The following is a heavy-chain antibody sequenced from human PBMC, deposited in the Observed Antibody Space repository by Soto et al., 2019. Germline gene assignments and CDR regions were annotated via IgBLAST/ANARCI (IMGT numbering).Heavy chain of an antibody. CDR1: GFTFSNAW. CDR2: IKSKTDGGTT. CDR3: TTKDWGYYYYGMDV. V-gene: IGHV3-15*07. Sequence: EVQLVESGGGLVKPGGSLRLSCAASGFTFSNAWMNWVRQAPGKGLECVGRIKSKTDGGTTDYAAPVKGRFTISRDDSKNTLYLQMNSMKTEDTAVYYCTTKDWGYYYYGMDVWGQGTTVTVSS. D-gene: IGHD7-27*01. J-gene: IGHJ6*02.